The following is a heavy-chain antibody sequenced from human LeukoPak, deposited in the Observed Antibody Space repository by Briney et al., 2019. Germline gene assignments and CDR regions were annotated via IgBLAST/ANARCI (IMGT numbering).Heavy chain of an antibody. CDR2: ISAYNGNT. CDR1: GYTFTSYG. J-gene: IGHJ4*02. CDR3: ARDRPGFDY. Sequence: ASVKVSCKASGYTFTSYGISWVRQAPGQGLEWMGWISAYNGNTNYAQKFQGRVTITTDESTSTAYMELSSLRSEDTAVYYCARDRPGFDYWGQGTLVTVSS. V-gene: IGHV1-18*01.